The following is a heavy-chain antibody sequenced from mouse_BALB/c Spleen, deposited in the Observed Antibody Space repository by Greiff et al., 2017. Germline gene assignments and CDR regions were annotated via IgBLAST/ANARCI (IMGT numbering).Heavy chain of an antibody. Sequence: EVKLMESGGGLVQPGGSMKLSCVASGFTFSNYWMNWVRQSPEKGLEWVAEIRLKSNNYATHYAESVKGRFTISRDDSKSSVYLQMNNLRAEDTGIYYCTRPPYYGNWGYAMDYWGQGSSVTVSS. CDR3: TRPPYYGNWGYAMDY. CDR2: IRLKSNNYAT. D-gene: IGHD2-10*01. CDR1: GFTFSNYW. V-gene: IGHV6-6*02. J-gene: IGHJ4*01.